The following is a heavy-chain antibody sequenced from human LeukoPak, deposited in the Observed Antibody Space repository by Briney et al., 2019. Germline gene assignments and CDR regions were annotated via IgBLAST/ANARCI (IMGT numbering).Heavy chain of an antibody. CDR3: ALDSSGWSDDSFDI. V-gene: IGHV4-59*01. CDR1: GASISFYY. D-gene: IGHD6-13*01. J-gene: IGHJ3*02. CDR2: IYYSGST. Sequence: SETLSLTRTVSGASISFYYWSWIRQPPGKGLEWIGYIYYSGSTKYNPSLKSRVTMSIDTSKNQFSLNLKSVTAADTAVYYCALDSSGWSDDSFDIWGHGTMVTVSS.